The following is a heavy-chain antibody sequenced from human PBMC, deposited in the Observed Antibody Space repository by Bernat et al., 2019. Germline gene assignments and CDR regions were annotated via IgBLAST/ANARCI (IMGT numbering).Heavy chain of an antibody. Sequence: EVQLLESGGGLVQPGGSLRLSCAASGFTFSSYAMSWVRQAPGKGLEWVSAIIGSGGSTYYADSVKGRFTISRDNSKNTLYLQMNSLRAEDTAVYYCARLYDFWSGYEPFFDYWGQGTLVTVSS. CDR2: IIGSGGST. J-gene: IGHJ4*02. CDR3: ARLYDFWSGYEPFFDY. CDR1: GFTFSSYA. V-gene: IGHV3-23*01. D-gene: IGHD3-3*01.